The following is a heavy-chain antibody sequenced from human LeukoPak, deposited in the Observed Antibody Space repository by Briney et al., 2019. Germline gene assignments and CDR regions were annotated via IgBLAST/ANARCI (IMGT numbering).Heavy chain of an antibody. J-gene: IGHJ3*02. D-gene: IGHD4-23*01. CDR3: ARDADYGGSPDAFDI. V-gene: IGHV3-53*01. Sequence: PGGSLRLSRAASGFTVSGNHMSWVRQAPGTGLNWVSIIYSGGTTYYADSVKGRFTIARDNSKNTLYLQMNSLRAEDTAVYYCARDADYGGSPDAFDIWGRGTIVTVSS. CDR1: GFTVSGNH. CDR2: IYSGGTT.